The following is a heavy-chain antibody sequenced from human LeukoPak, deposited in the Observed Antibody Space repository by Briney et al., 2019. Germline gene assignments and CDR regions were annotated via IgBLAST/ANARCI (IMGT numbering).Heavy chain of an antibody. CDR1: GFTFSSYW. D-gene: IGHD3-16*01. Sequence: GGSLRLSCAASGFTFSSYWVSWVRQAPGKGLEWVANIKQDGSEKYYVDSVKGRFTISRDNAKNSLYLQMNSLRAEDTALHYCASGRQLGYWGQGTLVTVSS. J-gene: IGHJ4*02. V-gene: IGHV3-7*01. CDR3: ASGRQLGY. CDR2: IKQDGSEK.